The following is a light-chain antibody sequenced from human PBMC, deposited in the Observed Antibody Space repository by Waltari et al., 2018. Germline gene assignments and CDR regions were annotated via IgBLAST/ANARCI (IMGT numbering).Light chain of an antibody. J-gene: IGKJ4*01. CDR1: QTVSNF. Sequence: EIVLTQSPATLSLSPGERASLSCRASQTVSNFLAWFQQKPGQPPRLLIYEASYLASNTPARVSGSGSGTDFTLTISSLEPEDVAVYYCQQRSSWPLTFGGGTKVEI. CDR3: QQRSSWPLT. V-gene: IGKV3-11*01. CDR2: EAS.